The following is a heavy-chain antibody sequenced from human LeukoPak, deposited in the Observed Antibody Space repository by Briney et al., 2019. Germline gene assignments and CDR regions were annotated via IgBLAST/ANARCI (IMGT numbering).Heavy chain of an antibody. V-gene: IGHV3-23*01. CDR2: ISGSGGST. J-gene: IGHJ4*02. CDR3: AKDNGDYDFWSGYLYPIDY. CDR1: GFRFSSYA. Sequence: GGSLRLSCAASGFRFSSYAMSWVRQAPGKGLEWVSAISGSGGSTYYADSVKGRFTISRDNSKNTLYLQMNSLRAEDTAVYYCAKDNGDYDFWSGYLYPIDYWGQGTLVTVSS. D-gene: IGHD3-3*01.